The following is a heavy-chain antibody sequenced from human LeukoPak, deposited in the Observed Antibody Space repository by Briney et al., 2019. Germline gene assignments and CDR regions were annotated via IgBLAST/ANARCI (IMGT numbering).Heavy chain of an antibody. Sequence: PGGSLRLSCAASGLSFSSYWMSWFRQAPGKGLEWVANIKQDGSEKYHVDSVKGRFTVSRDNAKNLLYLQLNSLRAEDTAVYYCAKGVPGPMIVVVANDYWGQGTLVTVSS. D-gene: IGHD3-22*01. CDR1: GLSFSSYW. V-gene: IGHV3-7*03. J-gene: IGHJ4*02. CDR3: AKGVPGPMIVVVANDY. CDR2: IKQDGSEK.